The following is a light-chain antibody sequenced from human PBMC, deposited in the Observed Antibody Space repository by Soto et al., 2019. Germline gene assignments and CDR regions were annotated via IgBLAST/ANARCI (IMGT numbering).Light chain of an antibody. J-gene: IGKJ2*01. Sequence: DIVMTQSPLSLPVTPGEPASISCRSSQSLLHSNGYNYLDWYLQKPGQSPQLLIYLGSNRASGVPDRFSGSASGTDFTLTISRLEPEDFAVYYCQRYGDSPPNTFGQGTKVDIK. CDR2: LGS. CDR1: QSLLHSNGYNY. CDR3: QRYGDSPPNT. V-gene: IGKV2-28*01.